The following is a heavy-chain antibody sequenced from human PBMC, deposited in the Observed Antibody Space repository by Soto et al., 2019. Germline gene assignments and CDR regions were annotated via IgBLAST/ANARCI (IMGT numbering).Heavy chain of an antibody. CDR3: ARGVVGGTTD. J-gene: IGHJ4*02. D-gene: IGHD1-26*01. Sequence: GGSLRLSCAASGFTFSTYSMHWVRQAPGKGLEWVSTISSSNTYIYYADSVKGRFTISRDNAKNSLYLQMNSLRDEDTALYYCARGVVGGTTDWGQGTLVTVSS. CDR2: ISSSNTYI. CDR1: GFTFSTYS. V-gene: IGHV3-21*01.